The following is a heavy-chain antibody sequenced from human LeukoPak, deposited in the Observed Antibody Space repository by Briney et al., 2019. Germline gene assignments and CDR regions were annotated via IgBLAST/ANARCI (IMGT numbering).Heavy chain of an antibody. CDR1: GYTFTSYY. J-gene: IGHJ4*02. CDR3: ARDGSGIAAAGKHY. Sequence: ASVKVSCKASGYTFTSYYMHWVRQAPGQGLEWMGIINPSGDSTSYAQKFQGRVTITADKSTSTAYMELSSLRSEDTAVYYCARDGSGIAAAGKHYWGQGTLVTVSS. D-gene: IGHD6-13*01. V-gene: IGHV1-46*01. CDR2: INPSGDST.